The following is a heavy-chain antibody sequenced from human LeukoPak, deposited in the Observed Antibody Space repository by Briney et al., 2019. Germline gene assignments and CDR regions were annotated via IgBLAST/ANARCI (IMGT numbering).Heavy chain of an antibody. Sequence: GGSLRLSCAASGFTFSSYWMSWVRQAPGKGLEWVASINPDGNKKYSADSVKGRFTISRDNAENSLYLQMNSLRVEDTAFYYCARDLAYSRLDYWGQGMLVTVSS. J-gene: IGHJ4*02. CDR2: INPDGNKK. CDR3: ARDLAYSRLDY. V-gene: IGHV3-7*01. CDR1: GFTFSSYW. D-gene: IGHD5-18*01.